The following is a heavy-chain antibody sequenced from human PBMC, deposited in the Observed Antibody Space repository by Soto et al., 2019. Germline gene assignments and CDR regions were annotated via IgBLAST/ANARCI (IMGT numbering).Heavy chain of an antibody. CDR1: GGSFSGYY. CDR2: INHSGST. V-gene: IGHV4-34*01. CDR3: ARREMATILFDY. D-gene: IGHD5-12*01. J-gene: IGHJ4*02. Sequence: NPSETLSLTCAVYGGSFSGYYWSWIRQPPGKGLEWIGEINHSGSTNYDPSLKSRVTISVDTSKNQFSLKLSSVTAADTAVYYCARREMATILFDYWGQGTLVTVSS.